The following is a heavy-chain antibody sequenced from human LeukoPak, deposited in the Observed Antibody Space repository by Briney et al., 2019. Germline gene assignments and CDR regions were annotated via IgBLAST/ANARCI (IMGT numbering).Heavy chain of an antibody. V-gene: IGHV3-30-3*01. D-gene: IGHD6-19*01. J-gene: IGHJ4*02. CDR1: GFTFSSYA. CDR3: ARDVAVAGTPFDY. CDR2: ISYDGSNK. Sequence: PGGSLRLSCAASGFTFSSYAMHWGRQAPGKELEWVAVISYDGSNKYYADSVKGRFTISRDNSKNTLYLQMNSLRAEDTAVYYCARDVAVAGTPFDYWGQGTLVTVSS.